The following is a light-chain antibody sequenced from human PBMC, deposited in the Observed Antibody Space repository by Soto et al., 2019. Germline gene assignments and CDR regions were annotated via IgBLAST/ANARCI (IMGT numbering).Light chain of an antibody. CDR1: QSVSRF. CDR3: MQRRELPYT. V-gene: IGKV1-39*01. CDR2: GAS. J-gene: IGKJ2*01. Sequence: DIRMTQSPSSLSASVGGGVTITCRASQSVSRFLNWYQQKPGKAPRLLIIGASTLQEGVPSRFSGSGSGTDFTLKISRVEADDVGVYYCMQRRELPYTFGQGTKVDIK.